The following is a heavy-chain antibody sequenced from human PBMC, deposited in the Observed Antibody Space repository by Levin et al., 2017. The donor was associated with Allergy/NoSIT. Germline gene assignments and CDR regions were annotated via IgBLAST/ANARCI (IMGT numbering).Heavy chain of an antibody. V-gene: IGHV3-23*01. J-gene: IGHJ4*02. CDR1: GFTFSSYA. CDR3: AKGTYVLRYFEPAPIDY. D-gene: IGHD3-9*01. Sequence: ASVKVSCAASGFTFSSYAMSWVRQAPGKGLEWVSAISGSGGSTYYADSVKGRFTISRDNSKNTLYLQMNSLRAEYTAVYYCAKGTYVLRYFEPAPIDYWGQGTLVTVSS. CDR2: ISGSGGST.